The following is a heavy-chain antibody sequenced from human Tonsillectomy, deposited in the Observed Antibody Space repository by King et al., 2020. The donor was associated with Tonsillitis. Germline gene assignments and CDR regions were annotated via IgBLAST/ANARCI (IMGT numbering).Heavy chain of an antibody. Sequence: VQLVEFGGGWGKKGGGRRREGEAAGGTGRSYTMNGVRQAPGKGLEWVSSISSSTTYIYYADSVKGRFTISRDNAKNSMYRPMSSLRAENTAVYYCASSPSIHDYGGNSEFSSAEYFHHWGQGTLVTVSS. J-gene: IGHJ1*01. D-gene: IGHD4-23*01. CDR1: GGTGRSYT. CDR2: ISSSTTYI. V-gene: IGHV3-21*01. CDR3: ASSPSIHDYGGNSEFSSAEYFHH.